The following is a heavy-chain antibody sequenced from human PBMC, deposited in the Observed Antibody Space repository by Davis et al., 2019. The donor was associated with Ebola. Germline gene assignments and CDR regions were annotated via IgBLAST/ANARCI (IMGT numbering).Heavy chain of an antibody. Sequence: ASVKVSCKASGYTFTSYGISWVRQAPGQGLEWMGWISAYNGNTNYAQKLQGRVTMTTDTSTSTAYMELRSLRSDDTAVYYSARDQDPPYCSGGSCYSGNSGYWGQGTLVTVSS. CDR1: GYTFTSYG. CDR3: ARDQDPPYCSGGSCYSGNSGY. V-gene: IGHV1-18*01. J-gene: IGHJ4*02. CDR2: ISAYNGNT. D-gene: IGHD2-15*01.